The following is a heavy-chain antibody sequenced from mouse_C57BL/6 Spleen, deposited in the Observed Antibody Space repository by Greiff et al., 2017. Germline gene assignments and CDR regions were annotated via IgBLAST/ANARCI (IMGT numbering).Heavy chain of an antibody. V-gene: IGHV5-9*01. J-gene: IGHJ4*01. CDR2: ISGGGGNT. D-gene: IGHD1-1*01. Sequence: EVQVVQSGGGLVKPGGSLKLSCAASGFTFSSYTMSWVRQTPEKRLEWVATISGGGGNTYYPDSVKGRFTISRDNAKNTLYLQMSSLRSEDTALYYCARQGYFGSSSHYYAMDYWGQGTSVTVSS. CDR3: ARQGYFGSSSHYYAMDY. CDR1: GFTFSSYT.